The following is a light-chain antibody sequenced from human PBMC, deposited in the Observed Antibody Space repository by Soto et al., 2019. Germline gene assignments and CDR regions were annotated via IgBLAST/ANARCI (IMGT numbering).Light chain of an antibody. J-gene: IGKJ4*01. CDR1: QSVSNNY. CDR2: GAS. CDR3: QQYVSSPLT. Sequence: EIVLTQSPGTLSLSPGEGATLSCRASQSVSNNYLAWYQQKPGQAPRLVISGASSRATAIPDRFSGSGSDTDFTLTISRLEPEDFAVYYCQQYVSSPLTFGGGTKVEIK. V-gene: IGKV3-20*01.